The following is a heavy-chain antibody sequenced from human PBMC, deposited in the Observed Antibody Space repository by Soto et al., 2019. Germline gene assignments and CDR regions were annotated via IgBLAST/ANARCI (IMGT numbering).Heavy chain of an antibody. Sequence: GASVEVSCKXSGSTFTSDPMNWVRQAPGQGLEWMGWITPTSGGTKYAQKFQGWVTMTRDTSISTAYMELRRLRSDDKAVYYCARVDTLKGGMDVWGQGTTVTVSS. V-gene: IGHV1-2*04. CDR2: ITPTSGGT. CDR3: ARVDTLKGGMDV. CDR1: GSTFTSDP. J-gene: IGHJ6*02.